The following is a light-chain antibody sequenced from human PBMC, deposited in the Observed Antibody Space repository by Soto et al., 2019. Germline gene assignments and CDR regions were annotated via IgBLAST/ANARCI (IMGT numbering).Light chain of an antibody. CDR1: QGIRND. Sequence: AIPMTQSPSSLSATVGDRVTITCRASQGIRNDLGWYQQKPGKAPKLLIYAASSLQSGVPSRFSGSGSGTDFTLTISSLQPEDFATYYCLQDYNYPLTFGQGTKVEIK. CDR2: AAS. CDR3: LQDYNYPLT. J-gene: IGKJ1*01. V-gene: IGKV1-6*01.